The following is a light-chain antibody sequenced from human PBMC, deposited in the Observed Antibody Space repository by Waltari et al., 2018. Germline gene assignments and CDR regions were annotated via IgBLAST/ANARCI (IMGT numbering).Light chain of an antibody. CDR3: QTGGHGTWV. V-gene: IGLV4-69*01. CDR2: INSDGSH. J-gene: IGLJ3*02. CDR1: SGHSSNG. Sequence: QLVLTQSPSASASLGASVKLTCTLSSGHSSNGIAWHQQQAEKGPRYLMKINSDGSHSKGDEIPDRFSGSSSGAERYLTIYSLQSEDEADYYCQTGGHGTWVFGGGTKLTVL.